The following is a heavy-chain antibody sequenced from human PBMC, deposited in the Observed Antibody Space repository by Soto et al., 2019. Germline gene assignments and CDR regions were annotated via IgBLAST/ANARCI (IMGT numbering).Heavy chain of an antibody. V-gene: IGHV4-39*01. J-gene: IGHJ4*02. CDR2: IYYSGST. CDR1: GGSISSSSYY. D-gene: IGHD3-10*01. CDR3: ARLGRSMALDY. Sequence: PSETLSLTCTVSGGSISSSSYYWGWIRQPPGKGLEWIGGIYYSGSTYYNPSLKSRVTISVDTSKNQFSLKLSSVTAADAAVYYCARLGRSMALDYWGQGTLVTVSS.